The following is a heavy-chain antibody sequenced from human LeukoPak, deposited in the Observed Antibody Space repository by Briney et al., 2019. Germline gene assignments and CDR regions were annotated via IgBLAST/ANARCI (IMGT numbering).Heavy chain of an antibody. V-gene: IGHV3-23*01. D-gene: IGHD4-17*01. CDR3: AKGRDYGDTKDAFDI. J-gene: IGHJ3*02. CDR2: ISGSGGST. CDR1: GFTFSSYA. Sequence: PGGSLRLSCAASGFTFSSYAMSWVRQAPGKGLDWVSAISGSGGSTYYADSVKGRFTISRDNSKNTLYLQMNSLRAEDTAVYYCAKGRDYGDTKDAFDIWSQGTMVTVSS.